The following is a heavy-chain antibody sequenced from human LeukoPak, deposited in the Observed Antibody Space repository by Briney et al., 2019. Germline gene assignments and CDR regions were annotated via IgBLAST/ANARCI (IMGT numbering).Heavy chain of an antibody. CDR3: VRGSSGTAVRGISWAWFDP. CDR1: GFTFSSYW. CDR2: IKPDGGEK. V-gene: IGHV3-7*05. D-gene: IGHD3-10*01. J-gene: IGHJ5*02. Sequence: PGGSLRLSCAASGFTFSSYWMTWVRQAPGTGLQWVANIKPDGGEKYYVDSVKGRSTISRDNAKNSLYLEMNSLRPEDTAVYYCVRGSSGTAVRGISWAWFDPWGQGTLVTVSS.